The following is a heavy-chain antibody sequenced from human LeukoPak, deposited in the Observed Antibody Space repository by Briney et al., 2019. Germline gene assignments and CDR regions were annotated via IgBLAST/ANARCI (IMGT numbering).Heavy chain of an antibody. V-gene: IGHV1-8*01. CDR1: GYTFTSYD. D-gene: IGHD6-19*01. Sequence: ASVKDSCKASGYTFTSYDINWVRQATGQGLEWMGWMNPNSGNTGYAQKFQGRVTMTRNTSISTAYMELSSLRSEDTAVYYCARVPLPGSSGWSPFDYWGQGTLVTVSS. CDR2: MNPNSGNT. CDR3: ARVPLPGSSGWSPFDY. J-gene: IGHJ4*02.